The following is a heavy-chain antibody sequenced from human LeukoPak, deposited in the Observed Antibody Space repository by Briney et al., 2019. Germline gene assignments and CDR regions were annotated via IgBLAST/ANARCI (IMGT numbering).Heavy chain of an antibody. CDR3: ARVGGATAVTMYFEY. CDR2: MTTSGNTI. J-gene: IGHJ4*02. CDR1: GXTFSGYS. Sequence: GGSLRLSCVVSGXTFSGYSMIWVRQAPGKGLELLSFMTTSGNTIFYAESVKERFTISRDNAKKTLYLQMNSLRDEDTAVYYCARVGGATAVTMYFEYWGQGTLVTVSS. D-gene: IGHD1-26*01. V-gene: IGHV3-48*02.